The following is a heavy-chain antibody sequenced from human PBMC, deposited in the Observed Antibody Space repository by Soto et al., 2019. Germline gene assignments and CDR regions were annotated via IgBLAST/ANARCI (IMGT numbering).Heavy chain of an antibody. CDR1: RDSMSSSRYY. J-gene: IGHJ6*02. D-gene: IGHD4-17*01. V-gene: IGHV4-39*01. Sequence: SYTTSIGSAVSRDSMSSSRYYWGWIRQPPGKGLEWIGSIYYSGSTYYNPSLKSRVTISVDTSRNQFSLKLSSLTAADTAVYYCARHDAPSTVTKYGMDVWGQGTTVTVSS. CDR2: IYYSGST. CDR3: ARHDAPSTVTKYGMDV.